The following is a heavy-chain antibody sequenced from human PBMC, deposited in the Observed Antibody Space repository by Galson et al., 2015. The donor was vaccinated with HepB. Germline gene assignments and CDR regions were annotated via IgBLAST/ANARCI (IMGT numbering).Heavy chain of an antibody. CDR1: GYTFTGYY. CDR3: AMSGVAGSWYDFDY. V-gene: IGHV1-2*06. Sequence: SVKVSCKASGYTFTGYYMHWVRQAPGQGLEWMGRINPNSGGTNYAQKFQGRVTMTRDTSISTAYMELSRLRSDDTAVYYCAMSGVAGSWYDFDYWGQGTLVTVSS. CDR2: INPNSGGT. D-gene: IGHD6-13*01. J-gene: IGHJ4*02.